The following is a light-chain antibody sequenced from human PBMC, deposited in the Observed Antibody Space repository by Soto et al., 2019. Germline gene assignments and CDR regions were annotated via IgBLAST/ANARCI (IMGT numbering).Light chain of an antibody. J-gene: IGKJ1*01. CDR1: QSVSDY. CDR3: QQYGSSPRT. Sequence: EVVLTQSPGTLSLSPGERATLSCRASQSVSDYLAWYQQKSGQAPRLLIYGASSRATGISDRFSGSGSGTDFTLTICRLEPEDFAVYYCQQYGSSPRTFGQGTKVEIK. V-gene: IGKV3-20*01. CDR2: GAS.